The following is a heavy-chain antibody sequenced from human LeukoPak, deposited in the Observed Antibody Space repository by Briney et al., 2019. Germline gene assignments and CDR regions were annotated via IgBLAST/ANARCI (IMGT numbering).Heavy chain of an antibody. J-gene: IGHJ4*02. CDR3: ARLTDYGGNSSDY. D-gene: IGHD4-23*01. Sequence: SETLSLTCAVYGGSFSGYYWSWIRQPPGKGLEWIGEINHSGSTNYNPSLKSRVTISVDTSKNQFSLKLSSVTAADTGVYYCARLTDYGGNSSDYWGQGTLVTVSS. V-gene: IGHV4-34*01. CDR2: INHSGST. CDR1: GGSFSGYY.